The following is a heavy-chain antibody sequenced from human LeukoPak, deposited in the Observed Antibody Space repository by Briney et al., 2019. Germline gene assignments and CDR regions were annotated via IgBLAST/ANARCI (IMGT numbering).Heavy chain of an antibody. CDR2: INPSGGST. CDR3: ARAVDILTGYEWYFDY. CDR1: GYTFTSYY. V-gene: IGHV1-46*01. Sequence: ASVKVSCKASGYTFTSYYMHWVRQAPGQGLEWMGIINPSGGSTSYAQKFQGRVTMPRDTSTSTVYMELSSLRSEDTAVYYCARAVDILTGYEWYFDYWGQGTLVTVSS. D-gene: IGHD3-9*01. J-gene: IGHJ4*02.